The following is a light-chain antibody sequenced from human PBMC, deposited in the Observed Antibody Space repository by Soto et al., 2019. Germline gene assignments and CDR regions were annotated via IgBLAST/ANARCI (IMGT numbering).Light chain of an antibody. CDR1: QSVSSSY. CDR3: QQYNNWPPIT. Sequence: EIVMTQSPATLSVSPGERATLSCRASQSVSSSYLAWYQQKPGQAPRLLIYGASSRATGIPDRFSGSGSGTEFTLTISSLQSEDFAVYYCQQYNNWPPITFGQGTRLEI. CDR2: GAS. V-gene: IGKV3D-15*01. J-gene: IGKJ5*01.